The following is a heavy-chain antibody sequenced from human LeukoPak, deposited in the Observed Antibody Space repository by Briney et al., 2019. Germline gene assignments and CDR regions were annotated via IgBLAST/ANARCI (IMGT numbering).Heavy chain of an antibody. CDR2: ISSASNTI. CDR3: ARDGLFGDYNWFDP. CDR1: GFTFSSYS. D-gene: IGHD3-10*02. Sequence: GGSLRLSCAASGFTFSSYSMNWVRQAPGKGLEWDSYISSASNTIYYADSVKGRFTISRDNAKNSLYLQMNSLRAEDTAMYYCARDGLFGDYNWFDPWGQGSLVTVSS. V-gene: IGHV3-48*01. J-gene: IGHJ5*02.